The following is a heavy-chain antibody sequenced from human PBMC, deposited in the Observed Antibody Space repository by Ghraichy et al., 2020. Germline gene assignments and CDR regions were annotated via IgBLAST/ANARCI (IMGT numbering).Heavy chain of an antibody. CDR3: ARGPRLGADAFDI. D-gene: IGHD1-26*01. CDR2: ISSTSSTI. V-gene: IGHV3-48*01. J-gene: IGHJ3*02. Sequence: GGSLRLSCAASGFTFSSYNMNWVRQAPGKGLEWVSYISSTSSTIYYTDSVKGRFTISRDNAKNSLYLQMNSLRAEDTAVYYCARGPRLGADAFDIWGQGTMVTVSS. CDR1: GFTFSSYN.